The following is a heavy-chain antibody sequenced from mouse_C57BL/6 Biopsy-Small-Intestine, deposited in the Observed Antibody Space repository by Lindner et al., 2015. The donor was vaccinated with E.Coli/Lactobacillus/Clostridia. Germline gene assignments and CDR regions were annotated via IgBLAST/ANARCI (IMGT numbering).Heavy chain of an antibody. CDR2: INPSTGGT. V-gene: IGHV1-42*01. CDR3: ARSYYDYLDF. Sequence: VQLQESGPELVKPGASVRISCKASGYSFTGYYMNWVKQSPEKSLEWIGEINPSTGGTTYNQKFKAKATLTVDKSSSTAYMQPKSLTSEDSAVYYCARSYYDYLDFWGQGTTFTVSS. D-gene: IGHD2-4*01. J-gene: IGHJ2*01. CDR1: GYSFTGYY.